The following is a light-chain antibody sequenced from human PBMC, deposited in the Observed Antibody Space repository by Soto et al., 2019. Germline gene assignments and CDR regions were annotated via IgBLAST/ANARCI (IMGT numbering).Light chain of an antibody. J-gene: IGLJ3*02. Sequence: QSALTQPASVSGSPGQSITISCTGTSSDVGAYNYVSWYRQHPGKAPKLLIYEVSYRPSGISSRFSGSKSGNTASLTISGLQAEDEADYYCSSYTRFSTLVFGGGTKVTVL. V-gene: IGLV2-14*01. CDR2: EVS. CDR1: SSDVGAYNY. CDR3: SSYTRFSTLV.